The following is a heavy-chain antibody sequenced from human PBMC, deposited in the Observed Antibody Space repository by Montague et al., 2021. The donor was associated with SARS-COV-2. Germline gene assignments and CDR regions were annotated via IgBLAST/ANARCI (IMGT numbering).Heavy chain of an antibody. Sequence: SETLSLTCTVSGGSISSSSYYWGWIRQPPGKGLEWIGSIYYSGSTYYNPSLKSRVTISVDTSKNQFSPRLSSVTAADTAVYYCASPNFGLYRQHGYYFDYWGQGTLVTVSS. CDR2: IYYSGST. CDR3: ASPNFGLYRQHGYYFDY. CDR1: GGSISSSSYY. D-gene: IGHD2-8*01. J-gene: IGHJ4*02. V-gene: IGHV4-39*01.